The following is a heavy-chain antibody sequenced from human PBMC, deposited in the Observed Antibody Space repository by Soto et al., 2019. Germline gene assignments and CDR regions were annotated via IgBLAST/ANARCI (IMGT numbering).Heavy chain of an antibody. CDR1: GYTFTSYA. CDR2: INAGNGNT. D-gene: IGHD3-9*01. Sequence: VKVSCKASGYTFTSYAMHWVRQAPGQRLEWMGWINAGNGNTKYSQKFQGRVTITRDTSASTAYMELSSLRSEDTAVYYCARERLQFDSRWFDPWGQGTLVTVSS. V-gene: IGHV1-3*01. CDR3: ARERLQFDSRWFDP. J-gene: IGHJ5*02.